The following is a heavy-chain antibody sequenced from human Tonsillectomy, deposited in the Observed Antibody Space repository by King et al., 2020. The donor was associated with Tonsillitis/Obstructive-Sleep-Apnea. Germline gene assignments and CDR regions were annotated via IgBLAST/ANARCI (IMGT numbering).Heavy chain of an antibody. D-gene: IGHD6-19*01. CDR3: ARHPIAVAVKDYYDMDV. CDR2: IYPGDSDP. J-gene: IGHJ6*03. V-gene: IGHV5-51*01. Sequence: EQLVQSGAEVKKPGESLKISCKGSGYSFTSYWIGWVRQMPGKGLEWMGIIYPGDSDPRYSPSFQGQVTISADKSISTAYLHWSSLKASDTAMYYCARHPIAVAVKDYYDMDVWGKGTTVTVSS. CDR1: GYSFTSYW.